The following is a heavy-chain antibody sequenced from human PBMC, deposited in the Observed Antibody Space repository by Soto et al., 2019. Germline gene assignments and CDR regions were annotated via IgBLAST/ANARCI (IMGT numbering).Heavy chain of an antibody. CDR1: GFTFSDSY. Sequence: GGSLRLSXAASGFTFSDSYMSWIRQAPGKGLEWISYITFSGNTVYYADSLKGRFTISRDNAKNSLYLQMNRLRAEDTAVYYCARVCWREKHGMDVWGQGTTVTVSS. V-gene: IGHV3-11*01. CDR3: ARVCWREKHGMDV. J-gene: IGHJ6*02. CDR2: ITFSGNTV.